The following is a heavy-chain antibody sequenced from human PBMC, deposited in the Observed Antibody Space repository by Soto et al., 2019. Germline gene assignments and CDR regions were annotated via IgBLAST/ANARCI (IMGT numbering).Heavy chain of an antibody. CDR2: MNPNSGNT. CDR3: ARGMIRFLEWSLIYYYYYGMDV. J-gene: IGHJ6*02. CDR1: GYTFTSYD. Sequence: ASVKVSCKASGYTFTSYDINWVRQATGQGLEWMGWMNPNSGNTGYAQKFQGRVTMTRNTSISTAYMELSSLRSEDTAVYYCARGMIRFLEWSLIYYYYYGMDVWGQGTTVTVS. D-gene: IGHD3-3*01. V-gene: IGHV1-8*01.